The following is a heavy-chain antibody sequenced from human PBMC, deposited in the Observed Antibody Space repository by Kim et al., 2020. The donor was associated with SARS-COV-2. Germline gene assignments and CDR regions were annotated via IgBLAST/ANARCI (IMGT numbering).Heavy chain of an antibody. CDR3: ARFIRDLYYDISGYNYYYYGMDV. D-gene: IGHD3-22*01. Sequence: SGPTLVNPTQTLTLTCTFSGFSLSTSGMCVSWIRQPPGKALEWLALIDWDDDKYYSTSLKTRLTISKDTSKNQVVLTMTNMDPVDTATYYCARFIRDLYYDISGYNYYYYGMDVWGQGTTVTVSS. CDR2: IDWDDDK. V-gene: IGHV2-70*01. J-gene: IGHJ6*01. CDR1: GFSLSTSGMC.